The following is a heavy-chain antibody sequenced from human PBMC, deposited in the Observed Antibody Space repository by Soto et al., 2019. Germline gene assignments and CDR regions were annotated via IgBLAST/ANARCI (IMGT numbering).Heavy chain of an antibody. CDR1: GFTVSSSS. J-gene: IGHJ4*02. D-gene: IGHD3-9*01. V-gene: IGHV1-58*01. Sequence: SVKVSCKASGFTVSSSSVQWMRQARGQRLEWLGWIVFGSGDTKYAQKFQDRVTITRDTSAGTAYMELSSLRSEDTAVYYCARDSYDILTGYPTGLDYWGQGTLVTVS. CDR3: ARDSYDILTGYPTGLDY. CDR2: IVFGSGDT.